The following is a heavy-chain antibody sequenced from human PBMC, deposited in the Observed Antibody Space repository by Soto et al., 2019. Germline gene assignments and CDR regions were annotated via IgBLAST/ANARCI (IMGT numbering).Heavy chain of an antibody. V-gene: IGHV1-69*02. CDR1: GGTFSSYT. CDR2: IIPILGIA. CDR3: AGGHDSSSCYGYFCY. Sequence: QVQLVQSGAEVKKPGSSVKVSCNASGGTFSSYTISWVRQAPGQGLEWMGRIIPILGIANYAQTFQGRVTITADNSPSTVYMQLSSQRSEDTAVYYIAGGHDSSSCYGYFCYWGHGTLVTVSS. J-gene: IGHJ4*01. D-gene: IGHD6-13*01.